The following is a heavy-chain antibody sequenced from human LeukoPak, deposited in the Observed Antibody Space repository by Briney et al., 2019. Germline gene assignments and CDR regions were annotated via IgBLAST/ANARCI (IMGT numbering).Heavy chain of an antibody. CDR2: IYYSGST. V-gene: IGHV4-39*07. Sequence: SETLSLTCTVSGGSISSSSYYWGWIRQPPGKGLEWIGSIYYSGSTYYNPSLKSRVTISVDTSKNQFSLKLSSVTAADTAVYYCARAYSSSWYHQPGNYHMDVWGKGTTVTVSS. J-gene: IGHJ6*03. D-gene: IGHD6-13*01. CDR1: GGSISSSSYY. CDR3: ARAYSSSWYHQPGNYHMDV.